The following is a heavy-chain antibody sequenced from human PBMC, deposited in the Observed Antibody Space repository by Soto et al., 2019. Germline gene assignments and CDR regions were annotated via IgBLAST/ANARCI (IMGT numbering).Heavy chain of an antibody. D-gene: IGHD6-6*01. CDR2: IIPIFGTA. J-gene: IGHJ6*02. CDR1: GGTFSSYA. Sequence: QVQLVQSGAEVKKPGSSVKVSCKAYGGTFSSYAISWVRQAPGQGLEWMVGIIPIFGTANYAQKFQGRVTITADESTSTAYMELSSLRSEDTAVYYCARHSSSPALYYHGMDVWGHRTNVTVS. CDR3: ARHSSSPALYYHGMDV. V-gene: IGHV1-69*12.